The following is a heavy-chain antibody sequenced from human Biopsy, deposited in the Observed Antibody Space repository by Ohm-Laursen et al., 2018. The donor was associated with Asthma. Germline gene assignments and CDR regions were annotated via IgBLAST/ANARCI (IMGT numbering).Heavy chain of an antibody. CDR1: GFTFRTHG. CDR3: ARAGESDLVGGLDV. D-gene: IGHD2-21*01. Sequence: SLRLSCAPSGFTFRTHGMYWLRQAPAKAMAWVAFIAWDGINSYYADSVKGRFTISKDNPRNTLYLQKNSLRADDRAVYYCARAGESDLVGGLDVWGQGTTVIVS. V-gene: IGHV3-30*03. CDR2: IAWDGINS. J-gene: IGHJ6*02.